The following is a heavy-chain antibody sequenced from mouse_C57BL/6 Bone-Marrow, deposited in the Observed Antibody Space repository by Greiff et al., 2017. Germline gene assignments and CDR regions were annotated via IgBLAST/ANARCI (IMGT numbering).Heavy chain of an antibody. J-gene: IGHJ3*01. Sequence: QVQLKQSGAELVRPGASVTLSCKASGYTFTDYEMHWVKQTPVHGLEWIGAIDPETGGTAYNQKFKGKAILTADKSSSTAYMELRSLTSEDSAVYYCTSAYYRAWFAYWGQGTLVTVSA. CDR2: IDPETGGT. V-gene: IGHV1-15*01. CDR1: GYTFTDYE. D-gene: IGHD2-12*01. CDR3: TSAYYRAWFAY.